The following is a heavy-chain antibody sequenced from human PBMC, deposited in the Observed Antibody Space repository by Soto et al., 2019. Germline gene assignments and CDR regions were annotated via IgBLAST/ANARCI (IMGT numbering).Heavy chain of an antibody. Sequence: SETLSLTCTVSGGSISSSSYYWGWIRQPPGKGLEWIGSIYYSGSTYYNPSLKSRVTISVDTSKNQFSLKLSSVTAADTAVYYCARERGERGYSYGYDDYWGHGTLVTVSS. CDR3: ARERGERGYSYGYDDY. CDR1: GGSISSSSYY. J-gene: IGHJ4*01. D-gene: IGHD5-18*01. CDR2: IYYSGST. V-gene: IGHV4-39*02.